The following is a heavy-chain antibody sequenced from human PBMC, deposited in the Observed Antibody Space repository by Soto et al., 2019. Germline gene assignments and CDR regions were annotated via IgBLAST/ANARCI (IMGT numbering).Heavy chain of an antibody. CDR2: ISYGGSNK. CDR1: GFTFSSYA. CDR3: IWSGYYVDYYGMDV. V-gene: IGHV3-30-3*01. J-gene: IGHJ6*02. Sequence: GGSLRLSCAASGFTFSSYAMRWVRQAPGKGLEWVAVISYGGSNKYYADSVKGRFTISRDNSKNTLYLQMNSLRAEGTAVYYCIWSGYYVDYYGMDVWGQGTTVTVSS. D-gene: IGHD3-3*01.